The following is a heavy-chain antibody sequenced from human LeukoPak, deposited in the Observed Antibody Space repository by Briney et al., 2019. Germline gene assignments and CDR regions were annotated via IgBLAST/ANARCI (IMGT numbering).Heavy chain of an antibody. Sequence: GGSLRLSCAASGFTFSSYSMNWVRQAPGKGLEWVSSISSSSSYIYYADSLKGRFTISRDNPKNSLYLQMTSLRAEDTAVYYCARYVGDTIFGVDLFDYWGPGTLVTVSP. CDR1: GFTFSSYS. V-gene: IGHV3-21*01. D-gene: IGHD3-3*01. CDR2: ISSSSSYI. J-gene: IGHJ4*02. CDR3: ARYVGDTIFGVDLFDY.